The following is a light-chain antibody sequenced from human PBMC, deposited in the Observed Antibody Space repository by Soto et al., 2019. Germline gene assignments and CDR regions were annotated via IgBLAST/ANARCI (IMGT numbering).Light chain of an antibody. CDR3: QQYNNWFLWT. J-gene: IGKJ1*01. CDR2: GAS. CDR1: QNVTSNL. Sequence: TVLTQSPGTLSLSPGERATLSCRASQNVTSNLLVWYQQHPGQAPRLLIYGASSRATGIPDRFSGSGSGTDFTLTIRRLEPDDFAVYYCQQYNNWFLWTFGQGTKVEIK. V-gene: IGKV3-20*01.